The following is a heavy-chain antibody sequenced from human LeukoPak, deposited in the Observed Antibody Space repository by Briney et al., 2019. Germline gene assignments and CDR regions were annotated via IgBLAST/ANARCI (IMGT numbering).Heavy chain of an antibody. D-gene: IGHD4-23*01. CDR2: IYHSGST. V-gene: IGHV4-4*02. CDR1: GGSISSSNW. CDR3: ARGYGGNSRAQGY. J-gene: IGHJ4*02. Sequence: SETLSLTCAVSGGSISSSNWWSWVRQPPGKGLEWIGEIYHSGSTNYNPSLKSRVTISVDTSKNQFSLKLSSVTAADTAVYYCARGYGGNSRAQGYWGQGTLVTVSS.